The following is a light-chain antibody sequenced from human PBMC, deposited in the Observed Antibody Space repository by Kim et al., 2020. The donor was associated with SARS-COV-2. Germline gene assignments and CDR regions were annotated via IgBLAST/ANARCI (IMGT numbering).Light chain of an antibody. Sequence: GQRFTISCSGSRANIGSITVNWYQQHPETAPKLLIFSKTQRPSGVPDRFSGSKSGTSASLAISGLQSEDEADYYCAAWDHSLNGYVFGTGTKVTVL. CDR2: SKT. CDR1: RANIGSIT. CDR3: AAWDHSLNGYV. J-gene: IGLJ1*01. V-gene: IGLV1-44*01.